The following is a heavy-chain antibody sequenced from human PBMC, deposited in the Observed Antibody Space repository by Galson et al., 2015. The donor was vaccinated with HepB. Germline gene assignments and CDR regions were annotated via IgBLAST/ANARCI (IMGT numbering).Heavy chain of an antibody. J-gene: IGHJ4*02. CDR1: GFTFSGYA. Sequence: SLRLSCAASGFTFSGYAMSWVRQAPGKGLDWASGISASGGSTYYADSVKGRFTISRDNSKSTLYLQMNSLRAEDTAVYYCARDGGDCSGGNCYYFDYWGQGTLVTVSS. CDR2: ISASGGST. V-gene: IGHV3-23*01. D-gene: IGHD2-15*01. CDR3: ARDGGDCSGGNCYYFDY.